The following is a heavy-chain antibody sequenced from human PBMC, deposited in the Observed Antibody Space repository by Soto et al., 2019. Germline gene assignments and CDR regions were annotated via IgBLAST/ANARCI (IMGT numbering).Heavy chain of an antibody. CDR2: INHSGST. Sequence: PSETLCLTCAVSGGSISSCYLGGSFHQPPGTGLEWIEEINHSGSTNYNPSLKSRVTISVDTSKNQFSLKLTSVTAADTAVYYCARDKITGIFDYWGQGTLVTVSS. J-gene: IGHJ4*02. CDR1: GGSISSCYL. CDR3: ARDKITGIFDY. V-gene: IGHV4-4*02. D-gene: IGHD2-8*02.